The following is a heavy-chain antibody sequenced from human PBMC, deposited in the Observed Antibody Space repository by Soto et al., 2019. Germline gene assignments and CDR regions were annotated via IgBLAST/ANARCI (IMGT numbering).Heavy chain of an antibody. D-gene: IGHD1-20*01. J-gene: IGHJ6*02. CDR2: ISATGGST. CDR3: AKDLMTYNNYYYGMDV. Sequence: EVQLLESGGGLVQPGGSLRLSCAASGFSFSTYALSWVRQAPGKGLEWVSVISATGGSTFYADSVKGRFTVSRDNSRNTLYLQMISLRVEDTAIYYCAKDLMTYNNYYYGMDVWGQGTTVTVSS. V-gene: IGHV3-23*01. CDR1: GFSFSTYA.